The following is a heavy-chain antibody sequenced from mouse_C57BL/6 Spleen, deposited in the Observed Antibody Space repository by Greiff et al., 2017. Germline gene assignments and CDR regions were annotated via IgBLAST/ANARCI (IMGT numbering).Heavy chain of an antibody. V-gene: IGHV5-4*01. CDR1: GFTFSSYA. D-gene: IGHD2-4*01. CDR2: ISDGGSYT. J-gene: IGHJ2*01. Sequence: EVKLVESGGGLVKPGGSLKLSCAASGFTFSSYAMSWVRQTPEKRLEWVATISDGGSYTYYPDNVKGRFTISRDNAKNNLYLQMSHLKSEDTAMYYCAREGGGLRRDYFDYWGQGTTLTVSS. CDR3: AREGGGLRRDYFDY.